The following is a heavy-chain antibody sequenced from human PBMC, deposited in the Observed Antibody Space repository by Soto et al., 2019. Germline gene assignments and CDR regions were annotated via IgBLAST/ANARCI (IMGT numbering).Heavy chain of an antibody. V-gene: IGHV3-7*01. D-gene: IGHD3-10*01. J-gene: IGHJ4*01. CDR3: ARASGYVSGSSVHHYLDY. Sequence: EVQLAESGGDLAQPGGSLSLSCAASGFAFGNYWLCWVRQAPGTGLEWLATLKREPSENKNVDSVKGPCTMARENATNSLHVQMVRLRAEETAVYYCARASGYVSGSSVHHYLDYWGPGTLVTVSS. CDR2: LKREPSEN. CDR1: GFAFGNYW.